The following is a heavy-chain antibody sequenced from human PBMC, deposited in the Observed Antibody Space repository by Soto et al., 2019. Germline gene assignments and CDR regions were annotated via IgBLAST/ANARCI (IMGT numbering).Heavy chain of an antibody. J-gene: IGHJ4*02. V-gene: IGHV4-34*01. CDR2: INQSGAT. CDR1: NGSFSKYY. CDR3: ARGYYYASGSSFPY. Sequence: QLQQWGAGLLKPSETLSLTCAVYNGSFSKYYWNWIRKSPGKGLEWIGEINQSGATNYNPSLKCRVTISVDTSKNQFSLKLKSLTAADTAVYYCARGYYYASGSSFPYWGQGTLVTVSS. D-gene: IGHD3-10*01.